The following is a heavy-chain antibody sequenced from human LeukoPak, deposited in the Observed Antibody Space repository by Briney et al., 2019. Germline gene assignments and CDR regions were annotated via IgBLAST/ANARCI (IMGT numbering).Heavy chain of an antibody. CDR2: ISAYNGNT. J-gene: IGHJ4*02. Sequence: GASVKVSCMASGYTFTNYGISWVRQAPGQALEWMGWISAYNGNTNYAQKLQGRVTMTTDTSASTAYMELRSLRSDDTAVYYCARDRRSSRYYYDSSGYSDYWGQGTLVTVSS. CDR3: ARDRRSSRYYYDSSGYSDY. D-gene: IGHD3-22*01. V-gene: IGHV1-18*01. CDR1: GYTFTNYG.